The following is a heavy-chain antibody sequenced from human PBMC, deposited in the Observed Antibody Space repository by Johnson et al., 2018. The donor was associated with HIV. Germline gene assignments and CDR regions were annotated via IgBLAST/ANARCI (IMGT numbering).Heavy chain of an antibody. CDR2: ISYDGSKK. CDR3: ASGEDYGGNYGAFDI. D-gene: IGHD4-23*01. J-gene: IGHJ3*02. CDR1: GFTFSSYA. V-gene: IGHV3-30*09. Sequence: QVQLVESGGGVVQPGRSLRLSCAASGFTFSSYAMHWVRQAPGKGLEWVAVISYDGSKKYYADSVKGRFAISRDNSKNTLHLQMNSLRAEDTAVYYCASGEDYGGNYGAFDIWGQGTMVTVSS.